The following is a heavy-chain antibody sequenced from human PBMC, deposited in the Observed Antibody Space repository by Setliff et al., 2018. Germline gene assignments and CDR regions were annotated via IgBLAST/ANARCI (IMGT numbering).Heavy chain of an antibody. D-gene: IGHD3-16*02. V-gene: IGHV3-23*03. CDR3: AKSPVRFGIVIVIPSYFDS. Sequence: GSLRLSCGASGFTFRSYAMNWVRQAPGKGLEWVSVIYTGEDTTYYADSVKGRFTVSRDNAKNTLFLQMNDLRAEDTAIYYCAKSPVRFGIVIVIPSYFDSWGPGTLVTVS. J-gene: IGHJ4*02. CDR2: IYTGEDTT. CDR1: GFTFRSYA.